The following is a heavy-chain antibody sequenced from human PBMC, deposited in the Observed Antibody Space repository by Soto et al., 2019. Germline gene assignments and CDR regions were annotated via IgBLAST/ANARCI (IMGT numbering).Heavy chain of an antibody. CDR3: ARGSSMVRGVMPYYYYYGMDV. J-gene: IGHJ6*02. V-gene: IGHV4-34*01. D-gene: IGHD3-10*01. CDR1: GGSFSGYY. Sequence: TLSLTCAVYGGSFSGYYWSWIRQPPGKGLEWIGEINHSGSTNYNPSLKSRVTISVDTSKNQFSLKLSSVTAADTAVYYCARGSSMVRGVMPYYYYYGMDVWGQGTTVTVSS. CDR2: INHSGST.